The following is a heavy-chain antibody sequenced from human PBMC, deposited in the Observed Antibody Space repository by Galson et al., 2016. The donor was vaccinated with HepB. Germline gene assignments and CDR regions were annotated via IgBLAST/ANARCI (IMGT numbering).Heavy chain of an antibody. CDR2: IDSDGRRT. Sequence: SLRLSCAASGFTYSPYWMHWVRQAPGKGLLWVSRIDSDGRRTDYADYVKGRFTISRDNAKNTLYLQMHSLRDEDQAVYYCASSGLGGWFDPWGQGTRVIVSS. D-gene: IGHD3-16*01. V-gene: IGHV3-74*01. CDR1: GFTYSPYW. J-gene: IGHJ5*02. CDR3: ASSGLGGWFDP.